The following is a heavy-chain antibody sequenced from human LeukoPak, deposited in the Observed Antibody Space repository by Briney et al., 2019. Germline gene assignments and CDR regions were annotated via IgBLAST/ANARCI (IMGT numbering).Heavy chain of an antibody. Sequence: GGSLRLSCAASGFTFSSYWMHWVRQAPGKGLVWVSRINSDGSSTSYADSVKGRFTISRDNAKNSLYLQMNSLRAEDTAVYYCAREGRDPIAAAGPFDYWGQGTLVTVSS. V-gene: IGHV3-74*01. J-gene: IGHJ4*02. CDR3: AREGRDPIAAAGPFDY. CDR1: GFTFSSYW. CDR2: INSDGSST. D-gene: IGHD6-13*01.